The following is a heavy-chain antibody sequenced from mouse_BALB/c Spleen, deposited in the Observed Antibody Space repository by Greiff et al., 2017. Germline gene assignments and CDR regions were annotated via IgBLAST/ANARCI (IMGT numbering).Heavy chain of an antibody. CDR1: GFTFSSYA. CDR3: ARGAYYGNYYFDY. Sequence: EVKVVESGGGLVKPGGSLKLSCAASGFTFSSYAMSWVRQTPEKRLEWVASISSGGSTYYPDSVKGRFTISRDNARNILYLQMSSLRSEDTAMYYCARGAYYGNYYFDYWGQGTTLTVSS. V-gene: IGHV5-6-5*01. D-gene: IGHD2-10*01. J-gene: IGHJ2*01. CDR2: ISSGGST.